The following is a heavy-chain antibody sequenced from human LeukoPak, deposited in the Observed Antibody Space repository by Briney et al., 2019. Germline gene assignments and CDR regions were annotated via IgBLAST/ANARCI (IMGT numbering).Heavy chain of an antibody. V-gene: IGHV3-30-3*01. CDR2: ISYDGSNK. J-gene: IGHJ6*02. Sequence: GGSLRLSCAASGFTFSSYAMHWVRQAPGKGLEWVAVISYDGSNKYYADSVKGRFTIPRDNSKNTLYLQMNSLRAEDTAVYYCASRCRDYYYYYGMDVWGQGTTVTVSS. CDR3: ASRCRDYYYYYGMDV. CDR1: GFTFSSYA.